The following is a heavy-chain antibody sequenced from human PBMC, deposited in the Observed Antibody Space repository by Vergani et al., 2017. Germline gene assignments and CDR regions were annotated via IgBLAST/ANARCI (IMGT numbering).Heavy chain of an antibody. V-gene: IGHV1-24*01. CDR2: FDPEDGET. CDR1: GYTLTELS. D-gene: IGHD3-9*01. J-gene: IGHJ5*02. Sequence: QVQLVQSGAEVKKPGASVKVSCKVSGYTLTELSMHWVRQAPGKGLEWMGGFDPEDGETTYAQKFQGRVTMTEDTSTDTAYMELSSLRSEDTAVYYCATRGHYEMLTGPNRLPNWFDPWGQGTLVTVAS. CDR3: ATRGHYEMLTGPNRLPNWFDP.